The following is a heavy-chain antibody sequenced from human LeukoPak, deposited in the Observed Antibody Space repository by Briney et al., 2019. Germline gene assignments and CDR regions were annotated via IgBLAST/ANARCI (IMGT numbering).Heavy chain of an antibody. Sequence: PSQTLSLTCTVSGGSISSGGYYWSWIRQHPGTGLEWIGYIYYSGSTYYNPSLKSRVTISVDTSKNQFSLKLSSVTAADTAVYYCASGILGYWYFDLWGRGTLVTVSS. V-gene: IGHV4-31*03. CDR1: GGSISSGGYY. D-gene: IGHD1-26*01. CDR2: IYYSGST. CDR3: ASGILGYWYFDL. J-gene: IGHJ2*01.